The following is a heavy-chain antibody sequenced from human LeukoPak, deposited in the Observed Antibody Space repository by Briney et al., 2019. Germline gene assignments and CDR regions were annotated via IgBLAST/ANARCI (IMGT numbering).Heavy chain of an antibody. D-gene: IGHD3-10*01. CDR1: GGSISSYY. J-gene: IGHJ4*02. CDR3: ARQAENGSGSYQY. Sequence: SETLSLTCTVSGGSISSYYWSWIRQPPGKGLEWIGYIYYSGSTNYNPSLKSRVTISVDTSKNQFSLKLSSVTAADTAVYYCARQAENGSGSYQYWGQGTLVTVSS. CDR2: IYYSGST. V-gene: IGHV4-59*08.